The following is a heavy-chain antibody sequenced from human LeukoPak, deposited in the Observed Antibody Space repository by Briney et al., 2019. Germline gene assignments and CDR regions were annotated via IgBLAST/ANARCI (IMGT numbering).Heavy chain of an antibody. Sequence: KSSETLSLTCTVSGVSSSSSYWSWIRQPPGKGLEWIGYIFYTGDSNHNPSFKSRVSLSLDTSKDQISLKLSSVTAADTAVYYCARHRFASPLDSWGQGTLVTVSS. V-gene: IGHV4-59*08. J-gene: IGHJ4*02. CDR2: IFYTGDS. CDR1: GVSSSSSY. D-gene: IGHD2-21*01. CDR3: ARHRFASPLDS.